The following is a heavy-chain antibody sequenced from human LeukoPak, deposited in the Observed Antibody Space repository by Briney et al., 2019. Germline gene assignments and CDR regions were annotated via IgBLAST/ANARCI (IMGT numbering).Heavy chain of an antibody. V-gene: IGHV3-7*04. CDR2: IKEDGSGK. J-gene: IGHJ4*02. D-gene: IGHD1-26*01. Sequence: GGSLRLSCAVSGFTFNNYWMTWVRQAPGKGLEWVAGIKEDGSGKYYEDSVKGRFTISRDNAKNSLYLQMNSLRAEDTAVYYCARDLHPSYYLPDYWGQGTLVTVSS. CDR1: GFTFNNYW. CDR3: ARDLHPSYYLPDY.